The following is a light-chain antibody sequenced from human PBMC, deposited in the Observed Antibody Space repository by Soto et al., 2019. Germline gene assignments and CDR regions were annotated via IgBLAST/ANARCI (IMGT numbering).Light chain of an antibody. CDR3: SSYTSSSTLDV. CDR1: SSDVGGYNY. V-gene: IGLV2-14*01. J-gene: IGLJ1*01. CDR2: EVS. Sequence: QSVLTQPRSVSGSPGQSVTISCTGTSSDVGGYNYVSWYQQHPGKAPKLMIYEVSNRPSGVSNRFSGPKSGNTASLTISGLQAEDEADYYCSSYTSSSTLDVFGTGTKVTVL.